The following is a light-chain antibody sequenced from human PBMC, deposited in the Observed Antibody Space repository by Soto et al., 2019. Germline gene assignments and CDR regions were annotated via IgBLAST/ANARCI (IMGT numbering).Light chain of an antibody. CDR3: RQAIRDRT. CDR2: LGS. J-gene: IGKJ1*01. CDR1: QRLLHSNGQHY. Sequence: IVMTQSPLSLHVTPGEPASISCRYSQRLLHSNGQHYLDWYLQKPGQSPQLLIYLGSRRASWGPDRYGGSGAVTDFTLKISSVEAEHGGDYYCRQAIRDRTFGQGTKVDI. V-gene: IGKV2-28*01.